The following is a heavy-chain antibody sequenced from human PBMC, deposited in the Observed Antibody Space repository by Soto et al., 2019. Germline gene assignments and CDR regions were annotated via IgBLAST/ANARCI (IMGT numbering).Heavy chain of an antibody. Sequence: PGGSLRLSCAASGFTFSSYAMSWVRQAPGKGLEWVPAISGSGGSTYYADSVKGRFTISRDNSKNTLYLQMNSLRAEDTAVYYCAKDMRAMIVVVTGIDYWGQGSLVPVSS. J-gene: IGHJ4*02. D-gene: IGHD3-22*01. CDR2: ISGSGGST. CDR3: AKDMRAMIVVVTGIDY. CDR1: GFTFSSYA. V-gene: IGHV3-23*01.